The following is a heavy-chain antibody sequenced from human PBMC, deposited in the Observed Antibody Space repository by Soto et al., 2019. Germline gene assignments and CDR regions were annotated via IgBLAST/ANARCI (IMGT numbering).Heavy chain of an antibody. V-gene: IGHV3-21*01. D-gene: IGHD3-10*01. Sequence: PGGSLRLSCAASGFTFSSYSMNWVRQAPGKGLQWVSSISSSSSYIYYADSVKGRFTISRDNAKNSLYLQMNSLRAEDTAVYYCARDLDTLEGDTWFPDYWGQGTLVPVSS. CDR2: ISSSSSYI. CDR1: GFTFSSYS. CDR3: ARDLDTLEGDTWFPDY. J-gene: IGHJ4*02.